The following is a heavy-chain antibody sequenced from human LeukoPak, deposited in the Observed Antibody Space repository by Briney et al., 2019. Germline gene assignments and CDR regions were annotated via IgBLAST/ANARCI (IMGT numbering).Heavy chain of an antibody. V-gene: IGHV4-59*01. CDR2: ISYRGSS. CDR3: ARGLSLLGSEEGLPLGY. J-gene: IGHJ1*01. CDR1: GGSISNYF. Sequence: SETLSLTCNASGGSISNYFWSWIRQPPGGGLEWIGYISYRGSSNYNPSLKGRVTFSVDTSKNQISLRMISVTASDTAVYYCARGLSLLGSEEGLPLGYWGQGSLVTVSS. D-gene: IGHD2-21*01.